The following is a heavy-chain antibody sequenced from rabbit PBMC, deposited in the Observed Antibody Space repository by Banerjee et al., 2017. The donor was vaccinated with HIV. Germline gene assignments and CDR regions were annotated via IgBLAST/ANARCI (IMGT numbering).Heavy chain of an antibody. V-gene: IGHV1S45*01. Sequence: QEQLEESGGDLVKPGASLTLTCTASGFSFSNKYVMCWVRQAPGKGLEWIACINTSSGNTVYATWAKGRFTISRTSSTTVALQMTSLTAADTATYFCARGAGYGGYGYTTTLNLWGPGTLVTVS. D-gene: IGHD6-1*01. J-gene: IGHJ4*01. CDR1: GFSFSNKYV. CDR2: INTSSGNT. CDR3: ARGAGYGGYGYTTTLNL.